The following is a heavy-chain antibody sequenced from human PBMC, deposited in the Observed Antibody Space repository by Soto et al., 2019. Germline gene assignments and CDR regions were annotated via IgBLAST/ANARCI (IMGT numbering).Heavy chain of an antibody. CDR3: ARGVGSGSYYNQYNWFDP. J-gene: IGHJ5*02. CDR1: GYTFNNYG. D-gene: IGHD3-10*01. Sequence: GASVKVSCKASGYTFNNYGISWVRQDPGQGLEWMGWISAYNGNTKYAQKLQGRVTMTTDTSTSTAYMELRSLRSDDTAVYYCARGVGSGSYYNQYNWFDPWGQGTLVTVSS. CDR2: ISAYNGNT. V-gene: IGHV1-18*01.